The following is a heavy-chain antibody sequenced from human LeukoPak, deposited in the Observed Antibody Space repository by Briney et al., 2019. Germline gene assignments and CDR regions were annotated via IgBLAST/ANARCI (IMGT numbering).Heavy chain of an antibody. D-gene: IGHD3-10*01. CDR2: IYYSGST. J-gene: IGHJ3*02. CDR3: ARVGHSGGASDI. V-gene: IGHV4-59*01. Sequence: SETLSFTCTVSGGPISSYYWSWIRQPPGKGLGWIGYIYYSGSTNYNPSLKSRVTISVDTSKNQFSLKLSSVTAADTAVYYCARVGHSGGASDIWGQGTMVTVSS. CDR1: GGPISSYY.